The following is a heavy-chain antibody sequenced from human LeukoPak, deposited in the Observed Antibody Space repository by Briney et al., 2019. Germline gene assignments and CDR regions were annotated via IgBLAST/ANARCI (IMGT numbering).Heavy chain of an antibody. J-gene: IGHJ4*02. Sequence: PGGSLRLSCAASGFTFSSYSMNWVRQAPGKGLEWVSHITASGTAMFYADSVKGRFTISRDNAKNLLYMQMDSLRVEDTAVYYCARDFFHSSESRPFDYWGQGTLVTVSS. D-gene: IGHD3-22*01. CDR3: ARDFFHSSESRPFDY. CDR1: GFTFSSYS. CDR2: ITASGTAM. V-gene: IGHV3-48*04.